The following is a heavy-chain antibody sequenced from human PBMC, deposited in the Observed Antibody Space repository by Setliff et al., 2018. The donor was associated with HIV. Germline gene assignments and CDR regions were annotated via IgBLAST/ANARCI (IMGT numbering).Heavy chain of an antibody. CDR1: GFNIRNYW. Sequence: PGGSLRLSCVASGFNIRNYWMHWVRQLPGKELVWVSRVNSEGFKTNYADSVRGRFTISRDNAKNTLFLQMNSLRAEDTAVYYCVRDQRWEFPHYFDYWGQGALVTVSS. J-gene: IGHJ4*02. CDR2: VNSEGFKT. D-gene: IGHD1-26*01. V-gene: IGHV3-74*01. CDR3: VRDQRWEFPHYFDY.